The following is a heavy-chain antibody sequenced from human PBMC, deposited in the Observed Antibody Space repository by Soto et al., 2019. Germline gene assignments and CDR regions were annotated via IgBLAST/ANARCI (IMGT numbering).Heavy chain of an antibody. D-gene: IGHD3-10*01. CDR3: ARHRVSPFRGADNWFDP. J-gene: IGHJ5*02. Sequence: PVKVSCKASGGTFSSYAISWVRQAPGQGLEWMRGIIPIFGTANYAQKFQGRVTITADESTSTAYMELNSLRSEDTAVYYCARHRVSPFRGADNWFDPWGQGTLVTVSS. CDR2: IIPIFGTA. V-gene: IGHV1-69*13. CDR1: GGTFSSYA.